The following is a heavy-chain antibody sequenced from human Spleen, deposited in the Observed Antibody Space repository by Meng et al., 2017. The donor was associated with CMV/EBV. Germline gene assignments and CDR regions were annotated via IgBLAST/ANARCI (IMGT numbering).Heavy chain of an antibody. Sequence: QVQLVDAGGGVVQPGRSLRFSCEASGFTLSSSAIHWVRQAPGKGLEWVAIISSDGSNRYYADSVKGRFTISRDSSKNTLYLQMNSLRAEDTAVYYCARLALSDYWGQGTLVTVSS. V-gene: IGHV3-30-3*01. CDR2: ISSDGSNR. CDR1: GFTLSSSA. CDR3: ARLALSDY. J-gene: IGHJ4*02.